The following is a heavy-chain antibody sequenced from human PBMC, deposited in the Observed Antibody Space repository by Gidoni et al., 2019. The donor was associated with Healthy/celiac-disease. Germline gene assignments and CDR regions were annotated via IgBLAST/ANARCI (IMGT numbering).Heavy chain of an antibody. D-gene: IGHD3-3*01. CDR1: GFTFSSYS. J-gene: IGHJ4*02. Sequence: EVQLVESGGGLVKHGGSLRLYCAASGFTFSSYSMTWGRQAPGKGLELVSSISSSISYIYYADSVKGRFTSSRDNAKNSLYLQMNSLSAEDTAVYYCAREPTYDFWSGYYYNWGQGTLVTVAS. V-gene: IGHV3-21*01. CDR3: AREPTYDFWSGYYYN. CDR2: ISSSISYI.